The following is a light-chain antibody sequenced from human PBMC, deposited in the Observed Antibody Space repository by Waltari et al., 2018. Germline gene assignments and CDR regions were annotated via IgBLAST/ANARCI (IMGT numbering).Light chain of an antibody. CDR3: QHYLRLPVT. Sequence: IVLTKSLRTLSLSPGESAPLSCRTSQSVTRALAWYQQNPGQAPRLLIYGASNRATGIPDRFSGSGSGTDFSLTISSLEPEDFAVYYCQHYLRLPVTFGQGTKVEVK. CDR1: QSVTRA. J-gene: IGKJ1*01. CDR2: GAS. V-gene: IGKV3-20*01.